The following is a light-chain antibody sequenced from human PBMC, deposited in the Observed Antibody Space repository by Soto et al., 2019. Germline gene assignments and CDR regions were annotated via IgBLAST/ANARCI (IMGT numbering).Light chain of an antibody. CDR3: SSYTSSSTLV. V-gene: IGLV2-11*01. J-gene: IGLJ1*01. Sequence: QSALTQPRSVSGSPGQSVTISCTGTSSDVGGYDFVSWYQQHPGKAPKLMISDVSKRPSGVPDRFSGSKSGNTASLTISGLQAEDEADYYCSSYTSSSTLVFGTGTKLTVL. CDR2: DVS. CDR1: SSDVGGYDF.